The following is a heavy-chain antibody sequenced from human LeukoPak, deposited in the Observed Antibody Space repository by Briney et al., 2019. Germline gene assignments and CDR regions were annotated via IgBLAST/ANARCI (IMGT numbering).Heavy chain of an antibody. J-gene: IGHJ6*02. D-gene: IGHD3-3*01. CDR2: IDHSGST. V-gene: IGHV4-4*02. CDR3: ARDAPPIFGYYGMDV. Sequence: SETLSLTCAVSGGSIINSNWWSWVRQPPGKGLEWIGEIDHSGSTSYNPPLKSRVTMSVDRSQNQFSLRLSTVTAADTAVYYCARDAPPIFGYYGMDVWGQGTTVTVSS. CDR1: GGSIINSNW.